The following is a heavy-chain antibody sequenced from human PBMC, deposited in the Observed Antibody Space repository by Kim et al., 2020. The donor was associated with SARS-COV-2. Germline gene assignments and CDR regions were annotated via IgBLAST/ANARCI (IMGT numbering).Heavy chain of an antibody. CDR3: ARDMGIAAAGTGGGY. D-gene: IGHD6-13*01. V-gene: IGHV3-30*07. J-gene: IGHJ4*02. Sequence: ESVQGRFTLSVENSKNTLYLQMNSLRAEDTAVYYCARDMGIAAAGTGGGYWGQGTLVTVSS.